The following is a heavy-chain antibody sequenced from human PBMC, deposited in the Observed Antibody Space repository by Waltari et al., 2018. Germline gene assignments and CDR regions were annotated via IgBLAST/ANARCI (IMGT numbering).Heavy chain of an antibody. J-gene: IGHJ4*02. V-gene: IGHV3-9*03. CDR3: AKADCSGGSCYSLDY. CDR1: GFTFDDYA. Sequence: EVQLVESGGGLVQPGRSLRLSCAASGFTFDDYAMHWVRQAPGKGLEWVSGSSWNSGSRGYADAVKGRFTISRDNAKNSLYLQMNSLRAEDMALYYCAKADCSGGSCYSLDYWGQGTLV. CDR2: SSWNSGSR. D-gene: IGHD2-15*01.